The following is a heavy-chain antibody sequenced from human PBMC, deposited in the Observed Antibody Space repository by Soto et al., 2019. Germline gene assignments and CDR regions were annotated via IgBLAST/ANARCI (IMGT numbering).Heavy chain of an antibody. J-gene: IGHJ4*02. CDR2: ISYDGSNK. D-gene: IGHD3-9*01. V-gene: IGHV3-30-3*01. Sequence: QVQLEESGGAVVQPGRSLRLSCAASGFAFSSYAMQWVRQAPGKGLEWVAGISYDGSNKHYADSVKGRYTISRENSKTTLFLQMNSLSTEDTAVYYCVRDYNDGIGRYAYWGQGTPVTVSS. CDR3: VRDYNDGIGRYAY. CDR1: GFAFSSYA.